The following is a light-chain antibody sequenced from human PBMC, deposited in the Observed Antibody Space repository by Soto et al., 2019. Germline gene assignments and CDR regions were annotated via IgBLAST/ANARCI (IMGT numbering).Light chain of an antibody. J-gene: IGKJ4*01. Sequence: EIVLTQSPGTLSLSPGERATLSCRASQSVSNNYLAWYQQKPGQAPRLLIYGASNRATGIPDRFSGSGSGTDFTLTITRLEPEDFAVYYCQQYGTSSLTFGGGTKVDIK. CDR3: QQYGTSSLT. V-gene: IGKV3-20*01. CDR1: QSVSNNY. CDR2: GAS.